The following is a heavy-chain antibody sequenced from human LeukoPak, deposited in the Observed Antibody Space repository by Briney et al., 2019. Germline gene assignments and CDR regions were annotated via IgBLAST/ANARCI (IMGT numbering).Heavy chain of an antibody. CDR1: GGSISSYH. D-gene: IGHD3-10*01. CDR2: IYYSGST. V-gene: IGHV4-59*01. CDR3: AREKYYGSGSYPAFDY. Sequence: SETLSLTCTVSGGSISSYHWSWIRQPPGKGLEWIGYIYYSGSTNYNPSLKSRVTISVDTSKNQFSLKLSSVTAADTAVYYCAREKYYGSGSYPAFDYWGQGTLVTVSS. J-gene: IGHJ4*02.